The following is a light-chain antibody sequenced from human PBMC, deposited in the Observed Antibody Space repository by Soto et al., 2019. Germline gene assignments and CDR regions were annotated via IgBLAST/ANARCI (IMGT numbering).Light chain of an antibody. CDR2: DVS. Sequence: QSVLTQPASVSGSPGQSITISCTGTRSDVGGYNHVSWYQQHPGKAPKLMIYDVSNRPSGVSNRFSGSKSGNTASLTISGLQAEDEAEYYCSSYTCSSTLVFGGGTKLTVL. V-gene: IGLV2-14*01. J-gene: IGLJ3*02. CDR1: RSDVGGYNH. CDR3: SSYTCSSTLV.